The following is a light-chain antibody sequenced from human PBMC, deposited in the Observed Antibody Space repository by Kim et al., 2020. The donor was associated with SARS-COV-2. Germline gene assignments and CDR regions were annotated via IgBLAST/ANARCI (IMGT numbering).Light chain of an antibody. V-gene: IGLV1-44*01. CDR3: AAWDDSLNGPV. CDR1: GSNIGSNS. J-gene: IGLJ3*02. CDR2: KLT. Sequence: GQRVTISRAGTGSNIGSNSVTWSQQLPGTAPKLLIYKLTRRPSGNPDRFSGSRSGTSASLAISGLHSEDGADYYRAAWDDSLNGPVFGGGTQLTVL.